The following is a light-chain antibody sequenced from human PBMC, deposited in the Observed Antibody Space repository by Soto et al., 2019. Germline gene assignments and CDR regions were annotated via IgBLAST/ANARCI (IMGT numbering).Light chain of an antibody. Sequence: EIVMTQSPATLSLSPGERATLSCRASQSVCNYLAWYQQKPGQAPRLLIHGASTRATGFPDRFSGSGSGTDFTLTISSLQSEDFAVYYCQQYNNWPWTFGQGTKVDIK. CDR1: QSVCNY. CDR2: GAS. CDR3: QQYNNWPWT. J-gene: IGKJ1*01. V-gene: IGKV3-15*01.